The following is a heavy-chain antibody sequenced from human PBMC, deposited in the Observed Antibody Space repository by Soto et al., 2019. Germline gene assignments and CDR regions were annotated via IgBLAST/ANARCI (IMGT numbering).Heavy chain of an antibody. Sequence: SETLSLTCTVSGGSISSSDYYWGWIRQPPGKGLEWIGSMDYSGTTYYNPSLKSRVTISVDTTKKQFSLKLSSVSAADTAVYYCARQFLSNYYYYYGMDVWGQGTTVTV. CDR2: MDYSGTT. CDR3: ARQFLSNYYYYYGMDV. J-gene: IGHJ6*02. CDR1: GGSISSSDYY. V-gene: IGHV4-39*01.